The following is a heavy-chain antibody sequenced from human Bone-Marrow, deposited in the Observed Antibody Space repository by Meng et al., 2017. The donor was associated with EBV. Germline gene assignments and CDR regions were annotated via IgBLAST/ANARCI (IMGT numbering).Heavy chain of an antibody. J-gene: IGHJ5*02. Sequence: GASPSLVKPSATRSLTVTVSGGSISRSSNYGGWIRQPPGKGLEWIGSIYYSGSTYYNPSLKSRVTISVDTSKNQFSLKLSSVTAADTAVYYCARHAGGGRYSSGPFDPWGQGTLVTVSS. D-gene: IGHD6-19*01. V-gene: IGHV4-39*01. CDR1: GGSISRSSNY. CDR3: ARHAGGGRYSSGPFDP. CDR2: IYYSGST.